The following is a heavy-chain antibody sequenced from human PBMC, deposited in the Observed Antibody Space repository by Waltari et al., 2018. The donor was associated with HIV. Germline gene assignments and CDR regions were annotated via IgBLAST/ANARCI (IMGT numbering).Heavy chain of an antibody. D-gene: IGHD1-7*01. J-gene: IGHJ4*02. CDR1: GFSFNTYW. Sequence: EVQLVQSGGGLVQPGGSLTVACAASGFSFNTYWMSWIRQAPGKRLEGVANIKGDGSEKYDVDSLEGRFTISRDDAENSVYLQMNSLGAEDTAVYYCARFFLGRPELDFDYWGQGTLVTVSS. CDR3: ARFFLGRPELDFDY. V-gene: IGHV3-7*01. CDR2: IKGDGSEK.